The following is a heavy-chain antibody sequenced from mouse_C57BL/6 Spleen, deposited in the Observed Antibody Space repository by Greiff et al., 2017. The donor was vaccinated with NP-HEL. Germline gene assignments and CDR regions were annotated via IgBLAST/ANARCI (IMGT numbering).Heavy chain of an antibody. V-gene: IGHV1-42*01. CDR3: ASREGYAMDY. Sequence: EVQLQESGPELVKPGASVKISCKASGYSFTGYYMNWVKQSPEKSLEWIGEINPSTGGTTYNQKFKAKATLTVDKSSSTAYMQLKSLTSEDSAVYYCASREGYAMDYWGQGTSVTVSS. J-gene: IGHJ4*01. CDR2: INPSTGGT. CDR1: GYSFTGYY.